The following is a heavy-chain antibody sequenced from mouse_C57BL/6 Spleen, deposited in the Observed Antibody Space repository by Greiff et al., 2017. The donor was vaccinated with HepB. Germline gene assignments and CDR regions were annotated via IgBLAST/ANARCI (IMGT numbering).Heavy chain of an antibody. V-gene: IGHV1-22*01. CDR3: ARERGRWLLLDY. CDR2: INPNNGGT. J-gene: IGHJ2*01. CDR1: GYTFTDYN. D-gene: IGHD2-3*01. Sequence: EVQLQQSGPELVKPGASVKMSCKASGYTFTDYNMHWVKQSHGKSLEWIGYINPNNGGTSYNQKFKGKATLTVNKSSSTAYMELRSLTSEDSAVYYCARERGRWLLLDYWGQGTTLTVSS.